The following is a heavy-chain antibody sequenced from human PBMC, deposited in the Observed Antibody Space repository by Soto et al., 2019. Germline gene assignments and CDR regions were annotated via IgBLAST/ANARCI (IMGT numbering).Heavy chain of an antibody. V-gene: IGHV4-61*01. J-gene: IGHJ4*02. CDR3: ARRGGGGLRTYCFDY. D-gene: IGHD4-17*01. CDR2: IYYSGST. CDR1: GGSVGNGSYC. Sequence: SETLSLPCTVSGGSVGNGSYCWSCIRQTPGKGLEWIGYIYYSGSTNYNPSLKSRVTISVDTSKNQFSLKLSSVTAADTAVFYCARRGGGGLRTYCFDYWGQGTLVTVSS.